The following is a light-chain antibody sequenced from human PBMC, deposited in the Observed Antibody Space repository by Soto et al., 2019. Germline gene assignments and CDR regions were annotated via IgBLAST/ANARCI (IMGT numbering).Light chain of an antibody. V-gene: IGLV3-21*02. J-gene: IGLJ2*01. CDR1: DIGSKG. CDR2: DGS. CDR3: QVWDASSDHAV. Sequence: SYELTQPPSVSVAPGQTARIPCGGNDIGSKGVHWYQQKPGQAPVVVVYDGSARPSGIPERFSGSNSGITATLTIGRVEAGDEADYYCQVWDASSDHAVFGGGTKLTVL.